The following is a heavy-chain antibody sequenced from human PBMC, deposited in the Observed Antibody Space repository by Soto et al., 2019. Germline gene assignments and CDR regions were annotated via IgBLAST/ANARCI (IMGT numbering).Heavy chain of an antibody. CDR1: GDSVSSNSAA. Sequence: SQTLSLTCAISGDSVSSNSAACNWIRQSPSRGLEWLGRTYYRSKWYNDYAVSVKSRITINPDTSKNQFSLQLNSVTPEDTAVYYCARDRAYYYDSSGYYHDAFDIWGQGTMVTVSS. D-gene: IGHD3-22*01. CDR3: ARDRAYYYDSSGYYHDAFDI. V-gene: IGHV6-1*01. CDR2: TYYRSKWYN. J-gene: IGHJ3*02.